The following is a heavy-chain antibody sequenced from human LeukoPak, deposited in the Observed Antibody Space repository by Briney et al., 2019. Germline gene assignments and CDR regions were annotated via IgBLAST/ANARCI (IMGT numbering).Heavy chain of an antibody. J-gene: IGHJ3*02. Sequence: GASVKVTCKASGYTFTSYGFSWVRQAPAQGLEWMGWISAYHVKTNYAQKLQGRVTMTTDTSTSTAYMKLRRLRSDDTAVYYCARAPRIAAVSGNAFDIWGQGTMVTVSS. CDR3: ARAPRIAAVSGNAFDI. CDR2: ISAYHVKT. CDR1: GYTFTSYG. D-gene: IGHD6-13*01. V-gene: IGHV1-18*01.